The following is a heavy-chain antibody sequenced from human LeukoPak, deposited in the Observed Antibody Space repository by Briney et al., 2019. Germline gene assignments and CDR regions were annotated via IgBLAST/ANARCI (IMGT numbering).Heavy chain of an antibody. D-gene: IGHD4-17*01. CDR3: ASADHGDSIDY. J-gene: IGHJ4*02. CDR2: ISSSGSTI. CDR1: GFTFSSHE. V-gene: IGHV3-48*03. Sequence: GGSLRLSCAASGFTFSSHEMNWVRQAPGKGLEWVSYISSSGSTIYYADSVKGRFTISRDNAKNSLYLQMNSLRAEDTAVYYCASADHGDSIDYWGQGSLVTVSS.